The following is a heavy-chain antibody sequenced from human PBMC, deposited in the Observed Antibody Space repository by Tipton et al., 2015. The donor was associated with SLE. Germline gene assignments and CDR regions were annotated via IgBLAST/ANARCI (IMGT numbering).Heavy chain of an antibody. CDR1: GYTFTSYG. J-gene: IGHJ1*01. D-gene: IGHD2-15*01. Sequence: QVQLVQSGAEVKKPGASVKVSCNASGYTFTSYGISWVRQAPGQGLEWMGWISAYNGNTNYAQRLQCRVTMTTDTSTNTAYMELRSLRSDDTAVYYCGRGPMVAQYFQHWGQGTLVTVSS. CDR3: GRGPMVAQYFQH. V-gene: IGHV1-18*01. CDR2: ISAYNGNT.